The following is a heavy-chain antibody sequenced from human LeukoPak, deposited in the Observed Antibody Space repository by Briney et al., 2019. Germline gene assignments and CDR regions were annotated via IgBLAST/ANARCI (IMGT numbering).Heavy chain of an antibody. Sequence: GGSLRLSCAASGFTFSTFSMNWVRQAPGKGPEWVSYISSSSSTTYYADSVKGRFTISRDNSKNTLYLQMNSLRAEDTAVYYCAKTGSGYYYFDYWGQGTLVTVSS. D-gene: IGHD3-22*01. CDR2: ISSSSSTT. V-gene: IGHV3-48*01. CDR3: AKTGSGYYYFDY. J-gene: IGHJ4*02. CDR1: GFTFSTFS.